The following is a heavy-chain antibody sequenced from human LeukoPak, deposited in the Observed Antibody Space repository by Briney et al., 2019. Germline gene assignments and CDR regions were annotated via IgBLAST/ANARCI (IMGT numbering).Heavy chain of an antibody. CDR3: AKDRCSNGIGCYYYYMDV. J-gene: IGHJ6*03. D-gene: IGHD2-8*01. Sequence: GGSLRLSRAASGFTFSSYGMHWVRQAPGKGLEWVAVISYDGSNKYYADSVKGRFTISRDNSKNTLYLQMNSLRAEDTAVYYCAKDRCSNGIGCYYYYMDVWGKGTTVTISS. V-gene: IGHV3-30*18. CDR1: GFTFSSYG. CDR2: ISYDGSNK.